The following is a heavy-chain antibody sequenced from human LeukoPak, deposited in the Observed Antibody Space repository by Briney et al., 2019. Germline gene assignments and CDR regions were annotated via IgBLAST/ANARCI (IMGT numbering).Heavy chain of an antibody. J-gene: IGHJ3*02. D-gene: IGHD4-17*01. V-gene: IGHV3-74*01. CDR3: AKSTPTVTTPDAFDI. Sequence: PGGSLRLSCAASGFTFSVYWMHWVRQAPGRGLVWVSLINSDGSSTRYADSVKGRFTISRDNAKNTLYLQMNSLRAEDTAVYYCAKSTPTVTTPDAFDIWGQGTMVTVSS. CDR2: INSDGSST. CDR1: GFTFSVYW.